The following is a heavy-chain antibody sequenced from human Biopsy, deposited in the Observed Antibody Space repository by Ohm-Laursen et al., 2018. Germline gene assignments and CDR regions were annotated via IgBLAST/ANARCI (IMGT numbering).Heavy chain of an antibody. CDR1: GYTFNDYY. Sequence: AASVKVSCKASGYTFNDYYIHWVRQSPGQGLEWMGWVNPNSGATNSAAKFRGRVTLTRDTSISAVYIELRRLKSDDAAVYFCARDQMTDVFGGPTRTDVFDSWGQGTPVTVSS. D-gene: IGHD3-10*01. CDR3: ARDQMTDVFGGPTRTDVFDS. J-gene: IGHJ4*02. V-gene: IGHV1-2*02. CDR2: VNPNSGAT.